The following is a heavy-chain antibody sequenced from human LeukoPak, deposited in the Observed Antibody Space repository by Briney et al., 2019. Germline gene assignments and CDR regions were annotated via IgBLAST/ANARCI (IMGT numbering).Heavy chain of an antibody. D-gene: IGHD3-16*02. J-gene: IGHJ4*02. Sequence: GGSLRLSCAASGFTLSSYAMSWVRQAPGKGLEWVSAISGSGGSTYYADSVKGRFTISRDNSKNTLYLQMNSLRAEDTAVYYCANSDESVMITFGGVIVIAFDYWGQGTLVTVTS. CDR2: ISGSGGST. CDR3: ANSDESVMITFGGVIVIAFDY. CDR1: GFTLSSYA. V-gene: IGHV3-23*01.